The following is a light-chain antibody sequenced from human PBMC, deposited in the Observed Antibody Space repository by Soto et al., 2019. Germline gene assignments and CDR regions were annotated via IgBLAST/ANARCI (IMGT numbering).Light chain of an antibody. Sequence: EIVMTQSPATLSVSPGERATLSCRASQGVSSNLAWYQQKPGQAPRLLIYGASTRATGIPARFSGSGSGTEFTLTISSLQSEDFAVYYCRQYNNWPPLTFGQGTRLEIK. V-gene: IGKV3-15*01. J-gene: IGKJ5*01. CDR1: QGVSSN. CDR2: GAS. CDR3: RQYNNWPPLT.